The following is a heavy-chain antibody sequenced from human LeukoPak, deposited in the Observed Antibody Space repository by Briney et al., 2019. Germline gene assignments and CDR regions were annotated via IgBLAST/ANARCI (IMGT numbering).Heavy chain of an antibody. J-gene: IGHJ5*02. Sequence: GRPLRLSCAASGFTFSSYAMHWVRQAPGKGLEWVAVISYDGSNKYYADSVKGRFTISRDNSKNTLYLQMNSLRAEDTAVYYCARGGVTTFYWFDPWGQGTLVTVSS. CDR3: ARGGVTTFYWFDP. D-gene: IGHD4-17*01. V-gene: IGHV3-30-3*01. CDR2: ISYDGSNK. CDR1: GFTFSSYA.